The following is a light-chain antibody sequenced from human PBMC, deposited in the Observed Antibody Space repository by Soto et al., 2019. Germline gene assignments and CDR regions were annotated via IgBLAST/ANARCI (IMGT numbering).Light chain of an antibody. CDR1: ESVSSN. Sequence: EIVVTQSPATLSVSPGERATLSCRASESVSSNLAWFQHKPGQAPRLLIYAASTKATGVPARFSGSGSGTDFTLTISRLEPEDFAVYYCQQYGSSPLTFGGGTKVDIK. V-gene: IGKV3-20*01. J-gene: IGKJ4*01. CDR2: AAS. CDR3: QQYGSSPLT.